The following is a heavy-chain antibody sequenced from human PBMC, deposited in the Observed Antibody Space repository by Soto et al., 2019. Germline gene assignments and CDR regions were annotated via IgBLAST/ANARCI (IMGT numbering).Heavy chain of an antibody. D-gene: IGHD2-15*01. J-gene: IGHJ5*02. V-gene: IGHV1-69*01. CDR3: ARGRGYCSGGSCYGDWFDP. Sequence: QVQLVQSGAEVKKPGSSVKVSCKASGRTFSSYAISWVRQAPGQGLEWMGGIIPIFGTANYAQKFQGRVTITADESTSTAYMELSSLRSEDTAVYYCARGRGYCSGGSCYGDWFDPWGQGTLVTVSS. CDR1: GRTFSSYA. CDR2: IIPIFGTA.